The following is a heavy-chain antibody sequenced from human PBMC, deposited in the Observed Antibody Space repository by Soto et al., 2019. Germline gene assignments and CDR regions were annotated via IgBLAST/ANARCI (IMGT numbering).Heavy chain of an antibody. Sequence: QITLKESGPTLVKPTQTLTLTCTFSGFSLNTNAVGVAWIRQPPGKALEWLALLYWDDDKRYSPSLKSRLTITTDTSKNQVVLTMTNMDPEDTATYYCAHRRVRDSSGENFDSWGQGTLVPVSS. CDR2: LYWDDDK. V-gene: IGHV2-5*02. CDR1: GFSLNTNAVG. J-gene: IGHJ4*02. CDR3: AHRRVRDSSGENFDS. D-gene: IGHD6-19*01.